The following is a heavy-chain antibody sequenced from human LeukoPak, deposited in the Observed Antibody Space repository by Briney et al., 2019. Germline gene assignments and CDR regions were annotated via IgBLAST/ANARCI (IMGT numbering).Heavy chain of an antibody. D-gene: IGHD3-3*01. CDR1: GYTFTGYY. J-gene: IGHJ4*02. CDR2: INPNSGGT. CDR3: ARALGEYYDFWSGRYYFDY. Sequence: ASVKVSCKASGYTFTGYYMHWVRQAPVQGLEWMGWINPNSGGTNYAQKFQGRVTMTRDTSISTAYMELSRLRSDDTAVYYCARALGEYYDFWSGRYYFDYWGQGTLVTVSS. V-gene: IGHV1-2*02.